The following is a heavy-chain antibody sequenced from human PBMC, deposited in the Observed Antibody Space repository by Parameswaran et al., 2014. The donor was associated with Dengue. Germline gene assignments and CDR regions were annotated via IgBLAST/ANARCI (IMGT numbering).Heavy chain of an antibody. V-gene: IGHV3-15*01. CDR2: IKSKTDGGTT. Sequence: VRQAPGKGLEWVGRIKSKTDGGTTDYAAPVKGRFTISRDDSKNTLYLQMNSLKTEDTAVYYCTTDLIAVALAEYFQHWGQGTLVTVSS. J-gene: IGHJ1*01. D-gene: IGHD6-19*01. CDR3: TTDLIAVALAEYFQH.